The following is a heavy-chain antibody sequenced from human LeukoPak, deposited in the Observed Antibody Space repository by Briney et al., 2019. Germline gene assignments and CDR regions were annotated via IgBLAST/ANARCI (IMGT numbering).Heavy chain of an antibody. Sequence: GASVKVSCKASGYAFTSYGISWVRQAPGQGLEWMGWISAYNGNTNYAQKLQGRVTMTTDTSTSTAYMELRSLRSDDTAVYYCTRVNTPTKEYDYWGQGTLVTVSS. V-gene: IGHV1-18*01. CDR2: ISAYNGNT. CDR3: TRVNTPTKEYDY. CDR1: GYAFTSYG. D-gene: IGHD2/OR15-2a*01. J-gene: IGHJ4*02.